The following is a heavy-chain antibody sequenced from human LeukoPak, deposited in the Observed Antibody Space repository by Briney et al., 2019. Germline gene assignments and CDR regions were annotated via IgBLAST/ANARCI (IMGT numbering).Heavy chain of an antibody. D-gene: IGHD7-27*01. CDR3: ARTITGEVDY. V-gene: IGHV3-53*01. CDR1: GFTFSSYA. J-gene: IGHJ4*02. CDR2: IYSGGST. Sequence: GGSLRLSCAASGFTFSSYAMSWVRQAPGKGLEWVSVIYSGGSTYYADSVKGRFTISRDNSKNTLYLQMNSLRAEDTAVYYCARTITGEVDYWGQGTLVTVSS.